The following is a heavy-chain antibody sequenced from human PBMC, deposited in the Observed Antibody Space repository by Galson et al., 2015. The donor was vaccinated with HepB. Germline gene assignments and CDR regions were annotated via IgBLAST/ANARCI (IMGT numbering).Heavy chain of an antibody. D-gene: IGHD2-15*01. V-gene: IGHV3-23*01. Sequence: SLRLSCAASGFTFSSYAMNWVRQAPGKGLEWVSGISGSGADTYYADSVKGRFTISRDNSKNTVYLQMSSLRAEDTAIYYCAKYSYFEYWGQGALVTVSS. CDR1: GFTFSSYA. CDR2: ISGSGADT. CDR3: AKYSYFEY. J-gene: IGHJ4*02.